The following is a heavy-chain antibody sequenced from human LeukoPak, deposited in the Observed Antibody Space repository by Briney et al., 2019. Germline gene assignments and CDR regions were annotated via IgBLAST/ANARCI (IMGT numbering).Heavy chain of an antibody. CDR1: GGSFSGYY. J-gene: IGHJ4*02. D-gene: IGHD5-18*01. V-gene: IGHV4-34*01. CDR2: INHSGST. CDR3: ARGRPGYSYAPNRGYYFDY. Sequence: PSETLSLTCAVYGGSFSGYYWSWIRQPPGKGLEWIGEINHSGSTNYNPSLTSRVTISVDTSKNQFSLKLSSVTAADTAVYYCARGRPGYSYAPNRGYYFDYWGQGTLVTVSS.